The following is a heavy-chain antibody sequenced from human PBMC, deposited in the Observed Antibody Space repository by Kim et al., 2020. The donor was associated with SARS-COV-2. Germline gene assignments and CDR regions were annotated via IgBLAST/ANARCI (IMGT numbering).Heavy chain of an antibody. V-gene: IGHV4-31*02. CDR3: ARDRFGITGTGGAFDI. J-gene: IGHJ3*02. D-gene: IGHD1-20*01. Sequence: SLKSRVTISVDTSKNQFSLKLSSVTAADTAVYYCARDRFGITGTGGAFDIWGQGTMVTVSS.